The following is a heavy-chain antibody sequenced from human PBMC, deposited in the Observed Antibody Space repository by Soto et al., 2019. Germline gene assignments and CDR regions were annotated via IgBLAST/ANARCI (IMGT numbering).Heavy chain of an antibody. J-gene: IGHJ4*02. D-gene: IGHD1-26*01. CDR2: IYHSGST. CDR3: ARVRMGATSYNFDY. Sequence: TSETLSLTFAVSGGSISSGGYSGSCIRQPPGKGLEWILYIYHSGSTYYNPSLKIRVTISVYRSQNHLSLKLSSVTAAHTAVYHCARVRMGATSYNFDYWGQGTLVTVSS. V-gene: IGHV4-30-2*01. CDR1: GGSISSGGYS.